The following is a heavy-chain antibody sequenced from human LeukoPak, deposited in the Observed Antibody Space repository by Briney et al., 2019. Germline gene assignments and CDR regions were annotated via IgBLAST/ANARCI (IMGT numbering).Heavy chain of an antibody. CDR1: GYTFTNYD. V-gene: IGHV1-8*01. CDR3: ARFSYGSGSYLPDY. J-gene: IGHJ4*02. CDR2: MKPNSGNT. D-gene: IGHD3-10*01. Sequence: ASVKVSCKASGYTFTNYDINWMRQATGQGLEWMGWMKPNSGNTGYAQRFQGRVTMTRNTSISTAYMELSSLRSEDTAVYYCARFSYGSGSYLPDYWGQGTLVTVSS.